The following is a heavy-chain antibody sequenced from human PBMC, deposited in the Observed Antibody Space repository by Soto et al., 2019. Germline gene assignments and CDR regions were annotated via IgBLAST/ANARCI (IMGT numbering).Heavy chain of an antibody. Sequence: GASVKVSCKASGGTFSSYTISWVRQAPGQGLEWMGRIIPILGIANYAQKFQGRVTITADKSTSTAYMELSSLRTDDTALFYYARYGILSSSSPAFDIWGQGTMVTVSS. CDR1: GGTFSSYT. CDR3: ARYGILSSSSPAFDI. V-gene: IGHV1-69*02. J-gene: IGHJ3*02. D-gene: IGHD6-6*01. CDR2: IIPILGIA.